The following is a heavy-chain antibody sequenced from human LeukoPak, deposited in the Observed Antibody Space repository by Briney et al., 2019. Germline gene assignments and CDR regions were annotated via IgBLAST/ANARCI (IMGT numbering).Heavy chain of an antibody. J-gene: IGHJ4*02. CDR1: GGSISSSSYY. CDR3: ARGDSGSPDY. D-gene: IGHD1-26*01. Sequence: SETLSLTCTVSGGSISSSSYYWGWIRQPPGKGLEWIGTIYYSGTTYYNPSLKSRISISVDTSKNQFSLKLSSVTAADTAVYYCARGDSGSPDYWGQGTLVTVSS. V-gene: IGHV4-39*07. CDR2: IYYSGTT.